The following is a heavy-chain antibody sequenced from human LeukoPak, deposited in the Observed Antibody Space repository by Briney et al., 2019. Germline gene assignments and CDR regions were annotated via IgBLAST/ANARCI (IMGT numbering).Heavy chain of an antibody. CDR2: IYTSGST. V-gene: IGHV4-4*07. D-gene: IGHD3-10*01. CDR1: GFSISSGYY. CDR3: ARDSGSDMVRGVIISNYYYMDV. Sequence: SETLSLTCTVSGFSISSGYYWSWIRQPAGKGLEWIGRIYTSGSTNYNPSLKSRVTMSVDTSKNQFSLKLSSVTAADTAVYYCARDSGSDMVRGVIISNYYYMDVWGKGTTVTVSS. J-gene: IGHJ6*03.